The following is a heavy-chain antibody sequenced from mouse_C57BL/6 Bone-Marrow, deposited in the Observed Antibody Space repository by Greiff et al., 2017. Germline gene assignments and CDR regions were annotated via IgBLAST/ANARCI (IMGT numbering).Heavy chain of an antibody. Sequence: VKLMESGAELVRPGASVKLSCKASGYTFTDYYINWVKQRPGQGLEWIARIYPGSGNTYYNEKFKGKATLTAEKSSSTAYMQLSSLTSEDSAVYFCAREPYYYGSSHYLDYWGQGTTLTVSS. CDR1: GYTFTDYY. J-gene: IGHJ2*01. D-gene: IGHD1-1*01. CDR2: IYPGSGNT. V-gene: IGHV1-76*01. CDR3: AREPYYYGSSHYLDY.